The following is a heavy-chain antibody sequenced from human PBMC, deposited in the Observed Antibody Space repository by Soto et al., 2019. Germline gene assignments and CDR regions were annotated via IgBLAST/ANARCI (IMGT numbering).Heavy chain of an antibody. Sequence: SETLSLTCAVYGGSFSGYYWSWIRQPPGKGLEWIGEINHSGSTNYNPSLKSRVTISVDTSKNQFSLKLSSVTAADTAVYYCARGISFIVVVTDALSDSRRLGAFDIWGQGTMVTVS. CDR3: ARGISFIVVVTDALSDSRRLGAFDI. V-gene: IGHV4-34*01. D-gene: IGHD2-2*01. J-gene: IGHJ3*02. CDR1: GGSFSGYY. CDR2: INHSGST.